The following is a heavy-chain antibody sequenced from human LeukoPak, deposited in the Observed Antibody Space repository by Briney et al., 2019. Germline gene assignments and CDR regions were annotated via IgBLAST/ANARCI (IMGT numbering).Heavy chain of an antibody. CDR1: GFTFSSYA. CDR3: ANVAAAGPFDY. D-gene: IGHD6-13*01. V-gene: IGHV3-23*01. J-gene: IGHJ4*02. CDR2: ISGSGGST. Sequence: GESLRLACAAAGFTFSSYAMSWVRQAPGKGLEWVSAISGSGGSTYYADSVQGRFTIPRDNYKNTLYLQMNSLRAEDTAVYYCANVAAAGPFDYWGQGTWSPSPQ.